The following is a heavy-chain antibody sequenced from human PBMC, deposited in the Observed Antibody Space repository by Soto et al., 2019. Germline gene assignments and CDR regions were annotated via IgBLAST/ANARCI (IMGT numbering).Heavy chain of an antibody. V-gene: IGHV1-18*01. CDR2: ISAYNGNT. J-gene: IGHJ6*02. CDR1: GYTFTSYG. CDR3: QRWPHETTSYYGMDV. Sequence: QVQLVQSGAEVKKPGASVKVSCKASGYTFTSYGISWVRQAPGQGLEWMGWISAYNGNTNYAQKLQGRVTMTTDTSTSTANMERRSLRSDDAAVYYCQRWPHETTSYYGMDVWGQGTTVTVSS. D-gene: IGHD1-7*01.